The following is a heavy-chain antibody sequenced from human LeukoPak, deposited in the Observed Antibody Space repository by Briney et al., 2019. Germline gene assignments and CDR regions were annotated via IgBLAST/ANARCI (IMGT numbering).Heavy chain of an antibody. CDR2: ISSRSGDI. J-gene: IGHJ6*02. V-gene: IGHV3-21*01. Sequence: GGSLRLSCAASGLTFSSRAMHWVRQAPGKGLEWVSSISSRSGDIYYADSVKGRFTISRDNAKNSLYLQMNSLRAEDTAVYYCARVNLYYYYGMDVWGQGTTVTVSS. CDR1: GLTFSSRA. CDR3: ARVNLYYYYGMDV.